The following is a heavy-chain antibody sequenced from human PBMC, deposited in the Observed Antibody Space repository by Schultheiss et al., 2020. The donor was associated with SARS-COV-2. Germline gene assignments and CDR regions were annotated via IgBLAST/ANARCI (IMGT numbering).Heavy chain of an antibody. CDR2: IYYSGST. V-gene: IGHV4-59*08. CDR1: GGSFSGYY. J-gene: IGHJ3*02. Sequence: GSLRLSCAVYGGSFSGYYWSWIRQPPGKGLEWIGYIYYSGSTNYNPSLKSRVTISVDTSKNQFSLKLSSVTAADTAVYYCASEAAYCGGDCYGNDAFDIWGQGTMVTVSS. CDR3: ASEAAYCGGDCYGNDAFDI. D-gene: IGHD2-21*01.